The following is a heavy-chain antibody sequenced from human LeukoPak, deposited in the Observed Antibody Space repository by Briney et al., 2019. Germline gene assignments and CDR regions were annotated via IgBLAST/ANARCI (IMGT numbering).Heavy chain of an antibody. CDR1: EFTFTSYA. V-gene: IGHV3-7*04. J-gene: IGHJ4*02. Sequence: PGGSLRLSCAASEFTFTSYAMQWVRQAPGKGLEWVANIKQDGSEKYHVDSVKGRFTISRDNAKNSLSLQMNSLRGEDTAVYYCARGGGNFDYCGQGTLVTVSS. CDR2: IKQDGSEK. D-gene: IGHD2-15*01. CDR3: ARGGGNFDY.